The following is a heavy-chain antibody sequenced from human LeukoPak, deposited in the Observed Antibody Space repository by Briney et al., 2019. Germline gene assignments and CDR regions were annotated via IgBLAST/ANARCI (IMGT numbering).Heavy chain of an antibody. J-gene: IGHJ4*02. CDR3: ARSRASSGWYAGDY. V-gene: IGHV5-51*01. Sequence: KVSCKASGYTFTSYGISWVRQMPGKGLEWMGIIYPGDSDTRYSPSFQGQVTISADKSISTAYLQWSSLKASDTAMYYCARSRASSGWYAGDYWGQGTLVTVSS. D-gene: IGHD6-19*01. CDR2: IYPGDSDT. CDR1: GYTFTSYG.